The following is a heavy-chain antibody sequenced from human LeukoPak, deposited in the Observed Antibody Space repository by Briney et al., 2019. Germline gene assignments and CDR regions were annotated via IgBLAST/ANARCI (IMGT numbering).Heavy chain of an antibody. CDR3: ARDPIVGATGDY. CDR1: GVTFSSYW. Sequence: GGSLRLSCAASGVTFSSYWMSWVRQAPGKGLEWVANIKQDGSEKYYVDSVKGRFTISRDNAKNSLYLQMNSLRAEDTAVYYCARDPIVGATGDYWGQGTLVTVSS. D-gene: IGHD1-26*01. J-gene: IGHJ4*02. CDR2: IKQDGSEK. V-gene: IGHV3-7*01.